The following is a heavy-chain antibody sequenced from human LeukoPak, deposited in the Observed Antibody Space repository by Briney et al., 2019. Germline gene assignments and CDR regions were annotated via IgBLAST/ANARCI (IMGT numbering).Heavy chain of an antibody. CDR2: IRSKAYGGTT. V-gene: IGHV3-49*03. D-gene: IGHD6-19*01. J-gene: IGHJ4*02. CDR1: GFTFGDYA. CDR3: TRVGIAVAGTWFDY. Sequence: GGSLRLSCTASGFTFGDYAMSWFCQAPGKGLEGVVFIRSKAYGGTTEYAASAKGRFTISRDDSKSIAYLQMNSLKTEDTAVYYCTRVGIAVAGTWFDYWGQGTLVTVSS.